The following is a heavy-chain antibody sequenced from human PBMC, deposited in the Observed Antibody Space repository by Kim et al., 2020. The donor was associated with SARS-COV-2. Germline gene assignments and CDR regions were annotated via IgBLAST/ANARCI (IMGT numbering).Heavy chain of an antibody. Sequence: SETLSLTCTVSGYSISRDGYYWSWIRQHPGKGLEWIGYIYYSGGTYYNPSLKSRVTISGDTSKNQFFLNLSSVTVADTAVYYCAGTQRGYSGYDLKFDQWGQGTLVTVSS. J-gene: IGHJ4*02. CDR3: AGTQRGYSGYDLKFDQ. CDR1: GYSISRDGYY. D-gene: IGHD5-12*01. CDR2: IYYSGGT. V-gene: IGHV4-31*03.